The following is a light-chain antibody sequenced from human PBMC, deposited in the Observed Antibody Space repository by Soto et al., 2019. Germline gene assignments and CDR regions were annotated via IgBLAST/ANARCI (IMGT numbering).Light chain of an antibody. V-gene: IGLV2-14*01. J-gene: IGLJ1*01. CDR1: SSDVGGYNY. CDR2: EVS. CDR3: SSYTTSSTRV. Sequence: QSVLTQPASVSGSPGQSITISCTGASSDVGGYNYVSWYQQNPGKAPKLMIFEVSNRPSGVSNRFSGSKSGNTASLTISGLQAEDEADYYCSSYTTSSTRVFGTGTKVTVL.